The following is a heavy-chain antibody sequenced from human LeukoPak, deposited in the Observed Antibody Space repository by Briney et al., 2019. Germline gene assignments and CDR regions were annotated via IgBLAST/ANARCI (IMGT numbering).Heavy chain of an antibody. CDR1: GFTFSSYG. Sequence: GGSLRLSCAASGFTFSSYGMHWVRQAPGKGLEWVAVIWYDGSNKYYGDSVKGRFTISRDNSKNTLYLQMNSLRAEDTAVYYCARGGDAFDIWGQGTMVTVSS. J-gene: IGHJ3*02. V-gene: IGHV3-33*08. CDR3: ARGGDAFDI. CDR2: IWYDGSNK.